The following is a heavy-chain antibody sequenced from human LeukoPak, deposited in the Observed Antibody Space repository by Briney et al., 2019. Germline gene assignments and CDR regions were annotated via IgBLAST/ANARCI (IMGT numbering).Heavy chain of an antibody. V-gene: IGHV1-2*02. J-gene: IGHJ4*02. CDR3: ARDIWDMGYCSSTSCYPY. CDR1: GYTFTGYY. CDR2: INPNSGGT. D-gene: IGHD2-2*01. Sequence: ASVKVSCKASGYTFTGYYMHWVRQAPGQGLEWMGWINPNSGGTNYAQKFQGRVTMTRDTSISTAYMELSRLRSDDTAVYYCARDIWDMGYCSSTSCYPYWGQGTLVTVSS.